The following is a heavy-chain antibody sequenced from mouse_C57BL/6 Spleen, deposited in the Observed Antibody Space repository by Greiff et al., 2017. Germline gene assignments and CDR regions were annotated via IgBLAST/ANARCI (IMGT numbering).Heavy chain of an antibody. J-gene: IGHJ4*01. CDR3: AREGRNYDGYYDAMDY. V-gene: IGHV3-6*01. CDR2: ISYDGSN. D-gene: IGHD2-3*01. Sequence: DVKLVESGPGLVKPSQSLSLTCSVTGYSITSGYYWNWIRQFPGNKLEWMGYISYDGSNNYNPSLKNRISITRDTSKNQFFLKLNSVTTEDTATYYCAREGRNYDGYYDAMDYWGQGTSVTVSS. CDR1: GYSITSGYY.